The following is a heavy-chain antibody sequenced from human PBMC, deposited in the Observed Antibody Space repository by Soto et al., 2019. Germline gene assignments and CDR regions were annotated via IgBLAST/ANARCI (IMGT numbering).Heavy chain of an antibody. Sequence: EVQLVESGGGLVKPGGSLRLSCAASTFTFSTYSMYWVRQAPGKGLEWVSSISSSSSSIYYADSLRGRFTISRDNAKNSLYLQMNGLRAEDTAMYYCAKDNGYDAATLDYWGQGTPVTVSS. J-gene: IGHJ4*02. CDR2: ISSSSSSI. CDR3: AKDNGYDAATLDY. D-gene: IGHD5-12*01. CDR1: TFTFSTYS. V-gene: IGHV3-21*01.